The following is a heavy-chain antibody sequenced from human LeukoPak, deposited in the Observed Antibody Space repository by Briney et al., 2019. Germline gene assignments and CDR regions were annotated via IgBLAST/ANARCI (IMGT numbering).Heavy chain of an antibody. J-gene: IGHJ5*02. CDR2: INPNSGGT. Sequence: ASLTVSCKASGYTFTDYYIHWVRQAPGQGLEWMGWINPNSGGTNYAQKFYVRVTMTRDTSISTAYMELSRLRSDDTAVYYCTKVGFNAWGQGTLVTVSS. CDR1: GYTFTDYY. V-gene: IGHV1-2*02. CDR3: TKVGFNA.